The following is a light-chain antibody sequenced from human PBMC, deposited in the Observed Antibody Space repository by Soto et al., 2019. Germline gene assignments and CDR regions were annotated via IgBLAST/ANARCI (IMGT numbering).Light chain of an antibody. V-gene: IGLV3-1*01. Sequence: SYELTQPPSVSVSPGQTASITCSGAKLGDKYACWYQQKPGQSPVLVIYQDSKRPSGIPERFSGSNSGNTATLTISGTQAMDEADYYCQAWDSSTAEGVFGTGTKLTVL. CDR2: QDS. J-gene: IGLJ1*01. CDR1: KLGDKY. CDR3: QAWDSSTAEGV.